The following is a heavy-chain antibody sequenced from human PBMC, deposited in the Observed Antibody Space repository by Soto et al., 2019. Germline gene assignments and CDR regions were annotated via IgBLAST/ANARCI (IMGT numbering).Heavy chain of an antibody. CDR3: ASGASRWYPYFFDS. D-gene: IGHD6-13*01. V-gene: IGHV1-69*01. Sequence: QAQVVQSGAEVRKPGSSVKLSCKASEGTFNSYAIAWVRQAPGQGLEWMGGIIPFYNTLNYVQKFQDRVTIPADDSTNTVYMELSSLRSDDTAVYFCASGASRWYPYFFDSWAQGTLVTVSS. CDR2: IIPFYNTL. CDR1: EGTFNSYA. J-gene: IGHJ4*02.